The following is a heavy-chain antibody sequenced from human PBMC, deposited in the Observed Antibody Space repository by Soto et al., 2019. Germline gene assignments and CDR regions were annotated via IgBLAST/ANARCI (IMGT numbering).Heavy chain of an antibody. Sequence: HPGGSLRLSCAASGFSFSNSWMTWVRQAPGKGLECLACINPDGREKYYVDSVKGRFTVSRDNARNSLYVQMNSLRVDDTAVYYCTRDLNWEAYWGQGTLVTVSS. D-gene: IGHD7-27*01. V-gene: IGHV3-7*01. CDR1: GFSFSNSW. CDR3: TRDLNWEAY. J-gene: IGHJ4*02. CDR2: INPDGREK.